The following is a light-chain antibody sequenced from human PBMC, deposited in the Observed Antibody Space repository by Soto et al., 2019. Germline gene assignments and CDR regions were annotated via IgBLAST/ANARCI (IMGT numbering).Light chain of an antibody. CDR3: QQYNSYPWT. Sequence: DIQMTQSPSTPSASVGDRVTITCRASQTISSWLAWYQQKPGKAPKLLIYKASTLKSGVPSRFSGSGSGTEFTLSISSLQPDDFATYYCQQYNSYPWTFGQGTKVDI. CDR1: QTISSW. V-gene: IGKV1-5*03. CDR2: KAS. J-gene: IGKJ1*01.